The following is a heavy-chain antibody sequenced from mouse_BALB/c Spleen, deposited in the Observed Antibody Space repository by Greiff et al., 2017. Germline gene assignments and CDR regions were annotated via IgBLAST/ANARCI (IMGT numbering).Heavy chain of an antibody. CDR1: GFAFSSYD. V-gene: IGHV5-12-1*01. J-gene: IGHJ2*01. Sequence: EVMLVESGGGLVKPGGSLKLSCAASGFAFSSYDMSWVRQTPEKRLEWVAYISSGGGSTYYPDTVKGRFTISRDNAKNTLYLQMSSLKSEDTAMYYCARSRPFDYWGQGTTLTVSS. CDR2: ISSGGGST. CDR3: ARSRPFDY.